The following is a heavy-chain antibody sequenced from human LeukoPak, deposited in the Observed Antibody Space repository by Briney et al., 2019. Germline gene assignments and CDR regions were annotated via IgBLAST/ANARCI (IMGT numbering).Heavy chain of an antibody. V-gene: IGHV3-21*01. J-gene: IGHJ6*02. D-gene: IGHD2-15*01. Sequence: GGSLGLSCAASGFTFSSYSMNWVRQAPGKGLEWVSSISSSSSYIYYADSVKGRFTISRDNAKNSLYLQMNSLRAEDTAVYYCARDSRVARAYYGMDVWGQGTTVTVSS. CDR3: ARDSRVARAYYGMDV. CDR1: GFTFSSYS. CDR2: ISSSSSYI.